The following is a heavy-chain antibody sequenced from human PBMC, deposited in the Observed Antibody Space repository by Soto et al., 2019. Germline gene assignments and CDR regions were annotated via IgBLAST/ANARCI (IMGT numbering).Heavy chain of an antibody. D-gene: IGHD3-9*01. CDR3: ATNTPGTGWFKGYHHYGMDL. CDR2: IVVGTGNT. J-gene: IGHJ6*02. Sequence: SVKVSCKASGFPLSNSAVQWVRQARGQRLEWIGRIVVGTGNTDYAQKFQERVTITRDMSTRTAYMELSSLRSEDTAVYYCATNTPGTGWFKGYHHYGMDLWGQGTTVTVSS. V-gene: IGHV1-58*01. CDR1: GFPLSNSA.